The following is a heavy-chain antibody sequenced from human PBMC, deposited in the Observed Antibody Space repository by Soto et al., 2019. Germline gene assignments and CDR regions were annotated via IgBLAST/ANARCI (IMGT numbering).Heavy chain of an antibody. J-gene: IGHJ3*02. CDR3: ARSGITGTKWSFDI. CDR2: ISWNSASI. Sequence: EVQLVESGGGLVQPGRSLRFSCAASGITFDDYAMHWVRQAPGKGLEWGSGISWNSASIDYADSVKGRFTISRDNAKNSLYLQMNSLRAEDTALYYCARSGITGTKWSFDIWGQGTMVTVSS. V-gene: IGHV3-9*01. D-gene: IGHD1-20*01. CDR1: GITFDDYA.